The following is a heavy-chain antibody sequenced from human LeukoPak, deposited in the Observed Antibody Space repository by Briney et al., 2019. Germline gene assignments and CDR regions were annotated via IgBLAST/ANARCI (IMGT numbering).Heavy chain of an antibody. V-gene: IGHV3-15*01. CDR1: GFTFSNAW. Sequence: GGSLRLSCAASGFTFSNAWMSWVRQAPGKGLEWVGRIKSKTDGGTTDYAAPVKGRFTISRDDSKKTLYLQMNSLKTEDTAVYYCTTDSRIVATIGFDYWGQGTLVTVSS. CDR3: TTDSRIVATIGFDY. D-gene: IGHD5-12*01. J-gene: IGHJ4*02. CDR2: IKSKTDGGTT.